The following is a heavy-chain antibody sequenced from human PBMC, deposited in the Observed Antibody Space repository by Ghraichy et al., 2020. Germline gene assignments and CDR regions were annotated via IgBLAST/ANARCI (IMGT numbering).Heavy chain of an antibody. J-gene: IGHJ6*02. D-gene: IGHD3-22*01. Sequence: SETLSLTCTVSGGSISNRTYYWSWIRQHPGKGLQWIGHIYYSGTTYYNPSLKSRVTISVDTSKNQFSLNVTSVTAADTAIYYCARDVNFYYDNGVYAPSWEDYYYGMDVWGQVTTVTVSS. CDR3: ARDVNFYYDNGVYAPSWEDYYYGMDV. CDR1: GGSISNRTYY. CDR2: IYYSGTT. V-gene: IGHV4-31*03.